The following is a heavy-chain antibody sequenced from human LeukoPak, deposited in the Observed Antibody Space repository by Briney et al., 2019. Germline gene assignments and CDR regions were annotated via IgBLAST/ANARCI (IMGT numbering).Heavy chain of an antibody. Sequence: SETLSLTCTVSGGSISSYYWSWIRQPAGKGLEWIGRLYTSGSTNYNPSLKSRVTMSVDTSKNQFSLKLTSMTAADTAVYHCARGGSSGYYYGWGQGTLVTVSS. V-gene: IGHV4-4*07. CDR1: GGSISSYY. D-gene: IGHD3-22*01. CDR2: LYTSGST. CDR3: ARGGSSGYYYG. J-gene: IGHJ4*02.